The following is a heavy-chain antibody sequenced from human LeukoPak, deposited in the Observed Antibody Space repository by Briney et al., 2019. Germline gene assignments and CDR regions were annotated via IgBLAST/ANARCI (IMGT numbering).Heavy chain of an antibody. CDR3: TKEGLPSGSSWSAWFDP. CDR1: GFTFSRHS. Sequence: PGGSLRLSCAASGFTFSRHSMNWVRQAPGKGLEWVSSSSTSSSYIYYADSVKGRFTISRDNTKNTLYLQMNSLRAEDTAVYYCTKEGLPSGSSWSAWFDPWGQGTLVTVSS. CDR2: SSTSSSYI. V-gene: IGHV3-21*01. D-gene: IGHD3-10*01. J-gene: IGHJ5*02.